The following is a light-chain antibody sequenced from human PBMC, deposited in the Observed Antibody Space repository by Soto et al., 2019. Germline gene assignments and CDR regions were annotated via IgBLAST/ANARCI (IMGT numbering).Light chain of an antibody. V-gene: IGLV2-14*01. CDR1: SSDVGGYNY. Sequence: QSALTQPASVSGSPGQSITISCTGTSSDVGGYNYVSWYKQHPGKAPKLMIYDVSNRPSGVSNRFSRSKSGNTASLTISGLQAEDEADYYCSSYTSSSTLYVFGTGTKVTVL. CDR2: DVS. CDR3: SSYTSSSTLYV. J-gene: IGLJ1*01.